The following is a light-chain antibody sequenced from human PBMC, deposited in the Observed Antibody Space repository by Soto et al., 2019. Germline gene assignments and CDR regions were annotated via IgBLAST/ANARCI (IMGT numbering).Light chain of an antibody. CDR3: QQPSSLPLT. J-gene: IGKJ4*01. CDR1: QSVSSN. CDR2: GAS. Sequence: EIVMTQSPSTLSVSPGERATLSCRASQSVSSNLAWYQQTPGQAPRLLIYGASTRATGIPARFSGSGSGTEFTLTITILQSEDFVVYCCQQPSSLPLTFGGGTKLDIK. V-gene: IGKV3-15*01.